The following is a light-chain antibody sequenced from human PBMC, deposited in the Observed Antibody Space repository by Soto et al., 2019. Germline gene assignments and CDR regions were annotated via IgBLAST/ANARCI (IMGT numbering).Light chain of an antibody. V-gene: IGKV1-5*03. CDR2: QAS. Sequence: DIEMTQSPSSVSASVEDRVTLTCRASQSISSWFAWYQQKPGKAPKLLVYQASPLESGVPLRFSGSGSGTEFILTINSLQSDDFATYYCQQYDSYSWTFGQGTKV. CDR1: QSISSW. CDR3: QQYDSYSWT. J-gene: IGKJ1*01.